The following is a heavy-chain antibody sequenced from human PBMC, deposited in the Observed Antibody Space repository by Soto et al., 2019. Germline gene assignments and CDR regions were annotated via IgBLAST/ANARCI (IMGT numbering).Heavy chain of an antibody. CDR1: GASISTGKW. V-gene: IGHV4-4*02. D-gene: IGHD5-18*01. CDR2: ISHSASA. CDR3: TRDGDYGYSLAY. J-gene: IGHJ4*02. Sequence: QVQLQESGPGLVKPSETLTLTCAVSGASISTGKWWSWVRQPPGKGLEWIGEISHSASANYNPALGSRVTIEVDKSQTQFSLKLSVTAADTAMYYCTRDGDYGYSLAYWGQGTLVTVSS.